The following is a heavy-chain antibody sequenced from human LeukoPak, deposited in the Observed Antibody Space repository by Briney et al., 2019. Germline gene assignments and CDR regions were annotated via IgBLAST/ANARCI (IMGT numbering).Heavy chain of an antibody. D-gene: IGHD3-3*01. CDR2: IHPSDGTT. J-gene: IGHJ4*02. Sequence: ASVKVSCKASGYTFTHYYMHWVRQAPGQGLEWMGIIHPSDGTTTYAQEFQGRLTITRDTSTSTVYMELSTLRSEDTAVYYCGRDQRALNNIWSGALFDYWGQGSLVTVSS. V-gene: IGHV1-46*01. CDR1: GYTFTHYY. CDR3: GRDQRALNNIWSGALFDY.